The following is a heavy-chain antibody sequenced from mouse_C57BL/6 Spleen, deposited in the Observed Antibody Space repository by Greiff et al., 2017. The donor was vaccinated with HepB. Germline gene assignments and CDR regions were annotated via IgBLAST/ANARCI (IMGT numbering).Heavy chain of an antibody. D-gene: IGHD1-1*01. V-gene: IGHV1-82*01. CDR3: ARSGYYGSSPWFAY. J-gene: IGHJ3*01. CDR1: GYAFSSSW. CDR2: IYPGDGDT. Sequence: VPLVESGPELVKPGASVKISCKASGYAFSSSWMNWVKQRPGKGLEWIGRIYPGDGDTNYNGKFKGKVTLTADKSSSTAYMQLSSLTSEDSAVYFCARSGYYGSSPWFAYWGQGTLVTVSA.